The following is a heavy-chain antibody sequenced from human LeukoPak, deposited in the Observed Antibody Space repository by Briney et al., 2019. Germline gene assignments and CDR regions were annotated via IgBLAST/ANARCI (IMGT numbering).Heavy chain of an antibody. D-gene: IGHD1-14*01. CDR3: ARGTGPFDP. J-gene: IGHJ5*02. CDR1: GGSISSSSYY. CDR2: IYYSGST. V-gene: IGHV4-39*07. Sequence: SSETLSLTCTVSGGSISSSSYYWGWIRQPPGKGLEWIGSIYYSGSTYYNPSLKSRVTISVDTSKNQFSLKLSSVTAADTAVYYCARGTGPFDPWGQGTLVTVSS.